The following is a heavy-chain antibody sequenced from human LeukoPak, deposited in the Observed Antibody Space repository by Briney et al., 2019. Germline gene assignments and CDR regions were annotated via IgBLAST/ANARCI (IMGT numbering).Heavy chain of an antibody. CDR3: ALWFGETYYFDY. Sequence: ASVKVPCKASGYTFTSYGISWVRQAPGQGLEWMGWISAYNGDTNYAQKLQGRVTMTTDTSTSTAYMELRSLRSDDTAVYYCALWFGETYYFDYWGQGTLVTVSS. CDR2: ISAYNGDT. D-gene: IGHD3-10*01. J-gene: IGHJ4*02. V-gene: IGHV1-18*01. CDR1: GYTFTSYG.